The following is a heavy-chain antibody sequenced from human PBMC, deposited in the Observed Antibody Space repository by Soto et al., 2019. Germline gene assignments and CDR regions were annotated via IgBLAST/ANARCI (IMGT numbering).Heavy chain of an antibody. CDR2: ISYDGSNK. V-gene: IGHV3-30-3*01. J-gene: IGHJ4*02. CDR1: GFTFSSYA. Sequence: GGSLRLSCAASGFTFSSYAMHWVRQAPGKGLEWVAVISYDGSNKYYADSVKGRFTISRDNSKNTLYLQMNSLGAEDTAVYYCAKVPSARIAAAGNFDYWGQGTLVTVSS. D-gene: IGHD6-13*01. CDR3: AKVPSARIAAAGNFDY.